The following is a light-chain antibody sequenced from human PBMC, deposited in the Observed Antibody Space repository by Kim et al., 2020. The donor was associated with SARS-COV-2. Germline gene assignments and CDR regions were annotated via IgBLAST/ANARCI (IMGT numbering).Light chain of an antibody. CDR1: QGINSN. CDR3: LQHKSYPLT. V-gene: IGKV1-17*03. Sequence: DIQMTQSPSAISASVGDRVTITCRASQGINSNLAWFQQKPGKVPKRLIYIASSLQSGFPSRFSGSGSGTEFTLTISSLQPEDFATYYCLQHKSYPLTFGGGTKVDIK. J-gene: IGKJ4*01. CDR2: IAS.